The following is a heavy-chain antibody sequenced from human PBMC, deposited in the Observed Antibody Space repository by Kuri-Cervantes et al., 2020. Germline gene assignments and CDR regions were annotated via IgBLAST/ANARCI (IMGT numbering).Heavy chain of an antibody. Sequence: ASVKVSCKASGYTFTSYAMNWVRQAPGQGLEWMGWIHTNTKNPTYAQGFTGRFVFSLDTSVSTAYLEINSLKSEDTAVYYCARDHGGFWSGYSNDAFDIWGQGTMVTVSS. CDR3: ARDHGGFWSGYSNDAFDI. J-gene: IGHJ3*02. CDR1: GYTFTSYA. CDR2: IHTNTKNP. D-gene: IGHD3-3*01. V-gene: IGHV7-4-1*02.